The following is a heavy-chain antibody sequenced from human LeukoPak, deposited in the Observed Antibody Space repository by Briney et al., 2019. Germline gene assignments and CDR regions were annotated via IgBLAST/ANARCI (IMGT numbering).Heavy chain of an antibody. Sequence: GGSLRPSCAASGFTFSNYWMGWVRQAPGRGLEWVANINQDGSETYYVDSVKGRFTISRDNAKNSLYLQMNSLRAEDTAVYHCARVIAARPARRTYYYMGVWGKGTTVTVSS. J-gene: IGHJ6*03. CDR3: ARVIAARPARRTYYYMGV. V-gene: IGHV3-7*01. CDR1: GFTFSNYW. CDR2: INQDGSET. D-gene: IGHD6-6*01.